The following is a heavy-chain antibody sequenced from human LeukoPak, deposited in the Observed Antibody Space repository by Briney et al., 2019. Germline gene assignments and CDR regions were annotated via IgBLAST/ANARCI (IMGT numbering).Heavy chain of an antibody. V-gene: IGHV4-34*01. CDR3: ARGRRWLQFFFDY. CDR1: GFTFSSYA. J-gene: IGHJ4*02. D-gene: IGHD5-24*01. CDR2: INHSGST. Sequence: PGGSLRLSCAASGFTFSSYAMSWVRQPPGKGLEWIGEINHSGSTNYNPSLKSRVTISVDTPKNQFSLKLSSVTAADTAVYYCARGRRWLQFFFDYWGQGTLVTVSS.